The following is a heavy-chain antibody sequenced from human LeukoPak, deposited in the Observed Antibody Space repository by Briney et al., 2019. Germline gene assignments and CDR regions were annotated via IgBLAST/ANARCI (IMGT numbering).Heavy chain of an antibody. Sequence: ASVKVSCKTSGYTFTDSYIHWVRQAPGQGLEWMGRINPNSGDPNYPQKFQGRVTMTRDTSISTAYMELSRLRSDDTAVYYCARDLELAYCGGDCYSMGFDYWGQGTLVTVSS. CDR2: INPNSGDP. CDR3: ARDLELAYCGGDCYSMGFDY. D-gene: IGHD2-21*02. J-gene: IGHJ4*02. V-gene: IGHV1-2*06. CDR1: GYTFTDSY.